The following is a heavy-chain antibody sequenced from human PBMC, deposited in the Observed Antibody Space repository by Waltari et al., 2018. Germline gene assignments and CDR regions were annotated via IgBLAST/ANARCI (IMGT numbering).Heavy chain of an antibody. CDR1: GESFTHYY. Sequence: QVQLQQWGAGLLKPSEPMSLTCGYYGESFTHYYWIWVRQPPGKGLAWIGETDHRGATKYNPSPASRVTISLDTSKSQFSLSLRSVIAADAAMYYCARHRRGSNGIDYWGQGTLVTVSS. CDR2: TDHRGAT. V-gene: IGHV4-34*01. CDR3: ARHRRGSNGIDY. D-gene: IGHD7-27*01. J-gene: IGHJ4*02.